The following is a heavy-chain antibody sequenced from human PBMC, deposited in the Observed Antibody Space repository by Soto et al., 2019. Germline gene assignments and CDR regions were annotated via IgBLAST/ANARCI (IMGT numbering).Heavy chain of an antibody. V-gene: IGHV1-8*01. CDR1: GYTFTSYD. CDR2: MNPNSGNT. D-gene: IGHD6-13*01. J-gene: IGHJ5*02. Sequence: ASVKVSCKASGYTFTSYDINWVRQATGQGLEWMGWMNPNSGNTGYAQKFQGRVTMTRNTSISTAYMELSSLRSEDTAVYYCARVGAADNWFDPWGQGTLVTVSS. CDR3: ARVGAADNWFDP.